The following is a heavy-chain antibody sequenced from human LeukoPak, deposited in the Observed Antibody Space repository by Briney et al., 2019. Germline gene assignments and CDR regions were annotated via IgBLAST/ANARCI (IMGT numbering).Heavy chain of an antibody. CDR3: ARDHERRGNIVVVPAGSLFDP. V-gene: IGHV3-21*01. J-gene: IGHJ5*02. CDR2: ISSSSSYI. CDR1: GFTFSSYS. Sequence: GGSLRLSCAASGFTFSSYSMNWVRQAPGKGLEWVSSISSSSSYIYYADSVKGRFTISRDNAKNSLYPQMNSLRAEDTAVYYCARDHERRGNIVVVPAGSLFDPWGQGTLVTVSS. D-gene: IGHD2-2*01.